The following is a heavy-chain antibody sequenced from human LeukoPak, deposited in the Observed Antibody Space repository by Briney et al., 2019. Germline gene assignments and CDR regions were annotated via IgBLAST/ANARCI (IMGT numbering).Heavy chain of an antibody. D-gene: IGHD6-13*01. Sequence: PGGSLRLSCAASGFTFSSYEMNWVRQAPGKGLEWVSYISSSGSIIYYVDSVKGRFTISRDNAKNSLYLQMNSLRAEDTAVYYCARGRIAAAVMHWGQGTLVTVSS. CDR2: ISSSGSII. CDR3: ARGRIAAAVMH. J-gene: IGHJ1*01. CDR1: GFTFSSYE. V-gene: IGHV3-48*03.